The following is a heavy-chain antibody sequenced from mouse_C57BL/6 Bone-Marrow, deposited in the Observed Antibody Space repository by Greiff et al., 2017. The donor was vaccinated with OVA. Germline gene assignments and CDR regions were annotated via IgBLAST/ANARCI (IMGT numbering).Heavy chain of an antibody. Sequence: VQLQQSGAELVRPGSSVKLSCKASGYTFTSYWMDWVKQRPGQGLEWIGNIYPSDSETHYNQKFKDKATLTVDKSSSTAYMQLSSLTSEDSAVYYCARGGRAWFAYWGQGTLVTVSA. CDR3: ARGGRAWFAY. CDR2: IYPSDSET. J-gene: IGHJ3*01. CDR1: GYTFTSYW. V-gene: IGHV1-61*01.